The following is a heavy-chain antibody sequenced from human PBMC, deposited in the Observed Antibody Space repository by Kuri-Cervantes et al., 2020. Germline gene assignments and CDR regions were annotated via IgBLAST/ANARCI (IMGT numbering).Heavy chain of an antibody. Sequence: GSLRLSCSVSGFSITTSVRYWGWIRQPPGKGLEWIGSIYQSGSTNYNPSLKSRVTISVDTSKNQFSLKLSSVTAADTAVYYCARSNGDYHDAFDIWGQGTMVTVSS. CDR1: GFSITTSVRY. D-gene: IGHD4-17*01. CDR3: ARSNGDYHDAFDI. CDR2: IYQSGST. J-gene: IGHJ3*02. V-gene: IGHV4-39*07.